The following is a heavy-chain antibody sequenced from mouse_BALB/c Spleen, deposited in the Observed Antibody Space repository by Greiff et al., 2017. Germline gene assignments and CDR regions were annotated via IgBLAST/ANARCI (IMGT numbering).Heavy chain of an antibody. CDR3: ARRTANYYAMDY. Sequence: VQLQQSGPELVKPGASVRISCKASGYTFTSYYIHWVKQRPGQGLEWIGWIYPGNVNTKYNEKFKGKATLTADKSSSTAYMQLSSLTSEDSAVYFCARRTANYYAMDYWGQGTSVTVSS. V-gene: IGHV1S56*01. CDR1: GYTFTSYY. CDR2: IYPGNVNT. J-gene: IGHJ4*01. D-gene: IGHD3-3*01.